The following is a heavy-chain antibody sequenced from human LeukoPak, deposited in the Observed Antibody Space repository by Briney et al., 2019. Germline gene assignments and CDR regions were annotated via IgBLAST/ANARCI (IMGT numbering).Heavy chain of an antibody. V-gene: IGHV1-8*01. CDR2: MNPNSGNT. CDR3: ARGYSATLRTTGNDY. Sequence: ASVKVSCKASGYTFTSHDINWVRQATGQGLEWMGWMNPNSGNTGYAQNFQGRVAMTRDTSINTAYLDLYSLRSEDTAIYYCARGYSATLRTTGNDYWGQGTLVTVSS. CDR1: GYTFTSHD. D-gene: IGHD1-1*01. J-gene: IGHJ4*02.